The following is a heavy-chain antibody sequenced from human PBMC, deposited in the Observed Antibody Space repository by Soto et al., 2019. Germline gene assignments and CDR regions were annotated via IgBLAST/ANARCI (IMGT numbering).Heavy chain of an antibody. CDR3: ARERVSYCGGDCPTDY. CDR2: TWYDGSNE. CDR1: GFTFYSYG. D-gene: IGHD2-21*02. J-gene: IGHJ4*02. Sequence: QVQLVESGGGVVQPGRSLRLSCAASGFTFYSYGMHWVRQAPGKGLEWVAVTWYDGSNENYADSVKGRFIISRDNSKNTLYLKMNSLRADDTAVYYCARERVSYCGGDCPTDYWGQGTLVTVSS. V-gene: IGHV3-33*01.